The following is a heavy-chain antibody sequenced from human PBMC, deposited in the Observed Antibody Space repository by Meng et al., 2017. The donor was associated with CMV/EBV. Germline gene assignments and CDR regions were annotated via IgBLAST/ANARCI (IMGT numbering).Heavy chain of an antibody. V-gene: IGHV4-59*01. CDR3: ARGGDGYCSGGSCYSSYYYGMDV. CDR1: GGPISSYY. D-gene: IGHD2-15*01. J-gene: IGHJ6*02. Sequence: GSLRLSCTVSGGPISSYYWSWIRQPPGKGLEWIGYIYYSGSTNYNPSLKSRVTISVDTSKNQFSLKPSSVTAADTAVYYCARGGDGYCSGGSCYSSYYYGMDVWGQGTTVTVSS. CDR2: IYYSGST.